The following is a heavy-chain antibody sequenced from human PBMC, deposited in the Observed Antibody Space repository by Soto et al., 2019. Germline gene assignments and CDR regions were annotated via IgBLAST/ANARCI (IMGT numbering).Heavy chain of an antibody. Sequence: QVQLQESVPGLVKPSETLSLTCTVSGGSVSSGNYYWSWIRQPPGKGLEWIGNIYYNGGTHYNSSLNSRVTISVDTSTNQFYLKLSSVNAADTAVYYCARDTLVPYGIDVCGQGTTVTVS. CDR2: IYYNGGT. CDR3: ARDTLVPYGIDV. J-gene: IGHJ6*02. CDR1: GGSVSSGNYY. V-gene: IGHV4-61*01.